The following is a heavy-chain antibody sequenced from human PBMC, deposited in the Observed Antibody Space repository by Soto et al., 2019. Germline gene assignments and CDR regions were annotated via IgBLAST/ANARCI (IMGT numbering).Heavy chain of an antibody. CDR3: ARGGPPIDY. V-gene: IGHV1-18*01. J-gene: IGHJ4*02. D-gene: IGHD3-16*01. Sequence: QVQLVQSGAEVKKPGASVKVSCKTSGYTFPNFGLSWVRQAPGQGLEWMGWISAYNGNTNYAQNFQGIVTMTTDTSTSTSYMELRSMRSDATALYYCARGGPPIDYWGQGTLVTVSS. CDR1: GYTFPNFG. CDR2: ISAYNGNT.